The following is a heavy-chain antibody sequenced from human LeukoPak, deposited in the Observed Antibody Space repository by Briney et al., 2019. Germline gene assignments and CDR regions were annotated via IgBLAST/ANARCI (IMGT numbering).Heavy chain of an antibody. V-gene: IGHV1-46*01. CDR3: TRGGEYSASPGVY. CDR2: INPSGGST. J-gene: IGHJ4*02. Sequence: ASVKVSCKASRYTFTTYYIHWVRQAPGQGLEWMGIINPSGGSTNYAQKFQGRVTMTRDTSTSTVYLELSSLRSEDTAVYYCTRGGEYSASPGVYWGQGTLVTASS. CDR1: RYTFTTYY. D-gene: IGHD6-6*01.